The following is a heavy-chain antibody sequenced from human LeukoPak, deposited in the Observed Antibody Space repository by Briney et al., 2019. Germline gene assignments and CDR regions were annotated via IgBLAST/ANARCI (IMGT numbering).Heavy chain of an antibody. CDR1: GFTFSSYA. D-gene: IGHD6-6*01. V-gene: IGHV3-23*01. CDR2: ISGSGGST. CDR3: AKDRSFSSSSGTFDY. Sequence: PGGSLRLSCAASGFTFSSYAMSWVRQAPGKGLEWVSVISGSGGSTYYTDSVKGRFTISRDNSKNTLYLQMSSLRAEDTAVYYCAKDRSFSSSSGTFDYWGQGTLVTVSS. J-gene: IGHJ4*02.